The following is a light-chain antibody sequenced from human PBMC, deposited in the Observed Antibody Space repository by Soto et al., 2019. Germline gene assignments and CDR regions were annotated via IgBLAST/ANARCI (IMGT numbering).Light chain of an antibody. J-gene: IGKJ1*01. V-gene: IGKV3-20*01. CDR2: GAS. CDR1: QSVSSSY. CDR3: HQYGSSPQT. Sequence: EIVLTQSPGTLSLSPGARATLSCRASQSVSSSYLAWYQQKPVQAPRLLIYGASSRATGIPDRFSGSGSGTAFTLTISSLEPEDFEVDYCHQYGSSPQTFGQGTKVESK.